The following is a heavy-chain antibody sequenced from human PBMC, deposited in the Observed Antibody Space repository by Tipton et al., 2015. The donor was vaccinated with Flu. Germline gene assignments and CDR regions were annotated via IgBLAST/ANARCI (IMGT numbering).Heavy chain of an antibody. CDR3: ARRNNYYYYYMDV. J-gene: IGHJ6*03. V-gene: IGHV4-59*08. CDR1: GSSISSHY. Sequence: TLSLTCPVSGSSISSHYWSWIRQPPGKGLEWIGYIYSSGTTHSSGTTYYNPSLKNRVTISVDTSKNQFSLRLTSVTAADTAVYYCARRNNYYYYYMDVWGKGTTVTVSS. CDR2: IYSSGTT.